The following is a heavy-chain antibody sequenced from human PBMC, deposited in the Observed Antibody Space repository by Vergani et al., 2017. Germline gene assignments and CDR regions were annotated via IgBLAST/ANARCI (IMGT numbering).Heavy chain of an antibody. Sequence: QVQLVESGGGVVQPGGSLRLSCAASGFTFSGYGMHWVRQAPGKGLEWVAFISYDGSHEYSADSVKGRFTISRDNSKDTLYLQMNSLSAGDTAVYYCAKANPRNSGYDYSYYDHAMGVWSQWTTVAVSS. V-gene: IGHV3-30*02. J-gene: IGHJ6*02. CDR3: AKANPRNSGYDYSYYDHAMGV. D-gene: IGHD5-12*01. CDR1: GFTFSGYG. CDR2: ISYDGSHE.